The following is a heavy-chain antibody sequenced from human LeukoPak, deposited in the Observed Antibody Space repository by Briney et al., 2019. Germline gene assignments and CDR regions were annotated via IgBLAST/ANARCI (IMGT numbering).Heavy chain of an antibody. J-gene: IGHJ4*02. CDR3: AKKWELPDYFDY. CDR2: ISGSGGST. Sequence: GGSLRLSCAASGFTFSYYYMSWVRQAPGKGLEWVSAISGSGGSTYYADSVKGRFTISRDNSKNTLYLQMNSLRAEDTAVYYCAKKWELPDYFDYWGQGTLVTVSS. D-gene: IGHD1-26*01. V-gene: IGHV3-23*01. CDR1: GFTFSYYY.